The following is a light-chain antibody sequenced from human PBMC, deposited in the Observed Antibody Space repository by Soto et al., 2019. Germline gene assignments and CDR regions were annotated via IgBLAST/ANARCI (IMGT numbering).Light chain of an antibody. CDR1: QSVSSY. J-gene: IGKJ5*01. Sequence: EIVLTQSPATLSVSPGERATLSCRASQSVSSYLAWYQQKPGQAPRLVIYDASTRATGIPARFSGSGSGTDFTLSISSLEPEDSAVYYCQQRSNRPSITFGQGTRLEIK. CDR2: DAS. V-gene: IGKV3-11*01. CDR3: QQRSNRPSIT.